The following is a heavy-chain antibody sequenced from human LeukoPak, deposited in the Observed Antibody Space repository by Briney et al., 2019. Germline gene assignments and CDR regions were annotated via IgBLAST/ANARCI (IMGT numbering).Heavy chain of an antibody. J-gene: IGHJ6*02. V-gene: IGHV3-43*01. D-gene: IGHD3-3*01. CDR3: AKDIGYPGGYDFWSGCYYGMDV. CDR2: ISWDGGST. Sequence: GGSLRLSCAASGFTFDDYTMHWVRQAPGKGLEWVSLISWDGGSTYYADSVKGRFTISRDNSKNSLYLQMNSLRTEDTALYYCAKDIGYPGGYDFWSGCYYGMDVWGQGTTVTVSS. CDR1: GFTFDDYT.